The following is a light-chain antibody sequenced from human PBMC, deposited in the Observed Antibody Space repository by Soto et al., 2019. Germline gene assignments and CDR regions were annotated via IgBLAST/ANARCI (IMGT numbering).Light chain of an antibody. J-gene: IGKJ1*01. CDR2: GAS. CDR1: QSVSSSY. Sequence: EIVLTQSPGTLSLSPGERATLSCRASQSVSSSYLAWYQQKPGQAPRLLIYGASSRATGIPDRLSGSGSGTDFTLTISRLEPEDFAVYYCQQYGSSPRTFGQGTKVEIQ. CDR3: QQYGSSPRT. V-gene: IGKV3-20*01.